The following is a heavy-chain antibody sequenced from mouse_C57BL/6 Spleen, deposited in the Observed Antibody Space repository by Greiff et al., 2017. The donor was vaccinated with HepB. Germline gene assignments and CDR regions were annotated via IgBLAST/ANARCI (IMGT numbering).Heavy chain of an antibody. D-gene: IGHD3-2*02. Sequence: QVHVKQSGAELAKPGASVKLSCKASGYTFTSYWMHWVKQRPGQGLEWIGYINPSSGYTKYNQKFKDKATLTADKSSSTAYMQLSSLKYEDSAVYYCATETAQAMDYWGQGTSVTVSS. V-gene: IGHV1-7*01. CDR1: GYTFTSYW. J-gene: IGHJ4*01. CDR2: INPSSGYT. CDR3: ATETAQAMDY.